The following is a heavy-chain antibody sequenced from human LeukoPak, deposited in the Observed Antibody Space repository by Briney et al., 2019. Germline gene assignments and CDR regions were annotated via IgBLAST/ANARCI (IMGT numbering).Heavy chain of an antibody. CDR2: IYYSGST. CDR3: ARVVDYNAFDI. V-gene: IGHV4-59*01. J-gene: IGHJ3*02. D-gene: IGHD4/OR15-4a*01. CDR1: GGSISSYH. Sequence: PSETLSLTCTVSGGSISSYHWGWIRQPPGKGLEWIGYIYYSGSTNYNPSLKSRVTISVDTSKNQFSLKLSSVTAADTAVYYCARVVDYNAFDIWGQGTMVTVSS.